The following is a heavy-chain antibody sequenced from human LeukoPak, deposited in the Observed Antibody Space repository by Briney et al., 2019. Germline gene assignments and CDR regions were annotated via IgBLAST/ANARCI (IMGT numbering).Heavy chain of an antibody. CDR1: GFTFDDYA. CDR2: ISWNRGSI. V-gene: IGHV3-9*01. Sequence: GGSLRLSCAASGFTFDDYAMRWVRQAPGKGLEWVSGISWNRGSIGYADSVKGRFTISRDNAKNSLYLQMNSLRAEDTALYYCAKRDYWGQGTLVTVSS. J-gene: IGHJ4*02. CDR3: AKRDY.